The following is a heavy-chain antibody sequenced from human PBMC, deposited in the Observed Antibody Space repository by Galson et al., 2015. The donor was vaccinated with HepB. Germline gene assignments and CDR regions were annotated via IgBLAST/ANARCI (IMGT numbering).Heavy chain of an antibody. CDR2: ISSSSSTI. J-gene: IGHJ4*02. Sequence: SLRLSCAASGFTFSSYSMNWVRQAPGKGLEWVSYISSSSSTIYYADSVKGRFTISRDNAKNSLYLQMNSLRDEDMAVYYCARDMITFGGVISSDYWGQGTLVTVSS. V-gene: IGHV3-48*02. D-gene: IGHD3-16*01. CDR1: GFTFSSYS. CDR3: ARDMITFGGVISSDY.